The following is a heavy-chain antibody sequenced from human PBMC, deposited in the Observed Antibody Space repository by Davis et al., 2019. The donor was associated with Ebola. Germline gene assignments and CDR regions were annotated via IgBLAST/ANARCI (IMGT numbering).Heavy chain of an antibody. V-gene: IGHV3-21*01. D-gene: IGHD5-12*01. J-gene: IGHJ4*02. CDR1: GFTFSSYE. CDR2: ISSSSSYT. Sequence: GESLKISCAASGFTFSSYEMNWVRQAPGKGLEWVSSISSSSSYTNYADSVKGRFTISRDNAKNSLYLQMNSLRAEDTAVYYCARDLVIVATRYFDYWGQGTLVTVSS. CDR3: ARDLVIVATRYFDY.